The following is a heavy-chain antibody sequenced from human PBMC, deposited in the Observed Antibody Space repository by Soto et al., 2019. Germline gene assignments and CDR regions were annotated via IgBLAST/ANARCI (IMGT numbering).Heavy chain of an antibody. CDR2: IYYSGST. Sequence: PSETLSLTCTVSGGSISSYYWSWIRQPPGKGLEWIGYIYYSGSTNYNPSLKSRVTISVDTSKNQFSLKLSSVTAADTAVYYCARGGAATIAASEHDYWGQGTLVTVSS. CDR3: ARGGAATIAASEHDY. CDR1: GGSISSYY. J-gene: IGHJ4*02. D-gene: IGHD5-12*01. V-gene: IGHV4-59*01.